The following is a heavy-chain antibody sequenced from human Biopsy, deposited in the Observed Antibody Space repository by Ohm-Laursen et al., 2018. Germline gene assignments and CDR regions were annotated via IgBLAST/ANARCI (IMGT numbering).Heavy chain of an antibody. CDR3: ARDETGSSVFGPYYYGMDV. Sequence: ASVKVSCKASGYTFNTYDINWVRQAPGQGLEWMGIINPTGGTTSYAEKFQGRVTLTRDTSTGTVYLELNSLIYEDTALYYCARDETGSSVFGPYYYGMDVWGQGTTVTVSS. V-gene: IGHV1-46*02. CDR2: INPTGGTT. CDR1: GYTFNTYD. J-gene: IGHJ6*02. D-gene: IGHD3-9*01.